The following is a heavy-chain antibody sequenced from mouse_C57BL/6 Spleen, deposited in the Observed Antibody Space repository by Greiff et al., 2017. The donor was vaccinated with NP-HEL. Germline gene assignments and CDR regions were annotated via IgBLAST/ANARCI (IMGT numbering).Heavy chain of an antibody. J-gene: IGHJ4*01. CDR3: ARGRGIITTVVPYAMGY. CDR1: GYTFTDYN. V-gene: IGHV1-22*01. CDR2: INPNNGGT. Sequence: VQLQQSGPELVKPGASVKMSCKASGYTFTDYNMHWVKQSHGKSLEWIGYINPNNGGTSYNQKFKGKATLTVNKSSSAAYMELRSLTSEDSADYYCARGRGIITTVVPYAMGYWGKGTSVTVS. D-gene: IGHD1-1*01.